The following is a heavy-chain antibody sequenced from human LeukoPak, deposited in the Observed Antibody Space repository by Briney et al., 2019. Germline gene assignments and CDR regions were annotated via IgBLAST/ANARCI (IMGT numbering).Heavy chain of an antibody. CDR1: GLTFSSHW. D-gene: IGHD2/OR15-2a*01. J-gene: IGHJ4*02. V-gene: IGHV3-74*01. CDR3: VSFYETY. CDR2: INSDGSWT. Sequence: GGSLRLSCAASGLTFSSHWMHWVRQAPGKGLVWVSHINSDGSWTSYADSVKGRFAISKDNAKNTVYLQMNSLRAEDTAVYYCVSFYETYWGRGTLVTVSS.